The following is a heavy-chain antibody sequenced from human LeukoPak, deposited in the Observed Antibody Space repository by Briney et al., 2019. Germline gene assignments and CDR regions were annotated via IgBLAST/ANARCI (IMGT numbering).Heavy chain of an antibody. CDR2: ISWDGDNI. CDR3: AKDSGSGSYYPTNWFDP. CDR1: GFTFDDYA. J-gene: IGHJ5*02. V-gene: IGHV3-43D*03. D-gene: IGHD3-10*01. Sequence: AGGSLRLSCAASGFTFDDYAMHWVRQAPGKGLEWVSLISWDGDNIYYADSVKGRFTISRDNSKNSLYLQMNSLRAEDTALYYCAKDSGSGSYYPTNWFDPWGQGTLVTVSS.